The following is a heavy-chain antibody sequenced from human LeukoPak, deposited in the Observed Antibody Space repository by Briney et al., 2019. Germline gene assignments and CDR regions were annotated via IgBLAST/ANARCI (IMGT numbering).Heavy chain of an antibody. Sequence: ASVKVSCKASGYTFTGYYMHWVRQAPGQGLEWVGWINPNSGGTNYAQKFQGRVTMTRDTSTSTAYMELRSLRSDDTAVYYCARDQIVLMVYATSAFDIWGQGTMVTVSS. D-gene: IGHD2-8*01. CDR2: INPNSGGT. CDR1: GYTFTGYY. V-gene: IGHV1-2*02. CDR3: ARDQIVLMVYATSAFDI. J-gene: IGHJ3*02.